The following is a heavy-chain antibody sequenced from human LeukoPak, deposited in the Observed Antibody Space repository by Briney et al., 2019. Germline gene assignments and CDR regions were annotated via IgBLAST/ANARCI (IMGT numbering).Heavy chain of an antibody. CDR2: IYYSGST. V-gene: IGHV4-39*01. Sequence: SETLSLTCTVSGGSIGSSSYYWGWIRQPPGKGLEWIGSIYYSGSTYYNPSLKSRVTISVDTSKNQFSLKLSSVTAADTAVYYCARLWAQDIVVVPAAPFDYWGQGTLVTVSS. CDR3: ARLWAQDIVVVPAAPFDY. CDR1: GGSIGSSSYY. J-gene: IGHJ4*02. D-gene: IGHD2-2*01.